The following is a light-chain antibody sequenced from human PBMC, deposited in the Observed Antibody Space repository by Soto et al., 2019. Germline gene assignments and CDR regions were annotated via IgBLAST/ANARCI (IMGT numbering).Light chain of an antibody. CDR3: QQSYSSPLT. J-gene: IGKJ4*01. Sequence: DIVMTQSPDSLAVSLGERATINCMSSQSVLYSSNKKKYLAWYQQKPGQPPKLLIYWASTRESGVPDRFSGNASGKDFTLTISSLQAEDVAVYYCQQSYSSPLTFGGGTKVEIK. CDR2: WAS. V-gene: IGKV4-1*01. CDR1: QSVLYSSNKKKY.